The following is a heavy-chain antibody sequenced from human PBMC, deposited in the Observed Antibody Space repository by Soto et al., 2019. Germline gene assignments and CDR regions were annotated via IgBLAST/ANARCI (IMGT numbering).Heavy chain of an antibody. D-gene: IGHD2-2*01. Sequence: QVQLVESGGGVVQPGRSLRLSCAASGFTFSSYGMHWVRQAPGKGLEWVAAIWYDGSNKYYADSVKGRFTISRDNSKNXXYLQMNSLRAEDTAVYYCARDIYCSSTSCYGPFDYWGQGTLVTVSS. CDR1: GFTFSSYG. CDR3: ARDIYCSSTSCYGPFDY. V-gene: IGHV3-33*01. CDR2: IWYDGSNK. J-gene: IGHJ4*02.